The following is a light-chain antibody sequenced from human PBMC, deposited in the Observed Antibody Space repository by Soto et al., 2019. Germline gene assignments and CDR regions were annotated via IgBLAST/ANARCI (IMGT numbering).Light chain of an antibody. CDR2: DVS. Sequence: QSALTQPASVSGSPGQSITISCTGTSSDVGGYNYVSWYQQHPGKAPKLMIYDVSNRPSGVSNRFSASKSGNTASLTISGLQAEDEADYYCRSYKSSSALVFGTGTKLTVL. V-gene: IGLV2-14*01. CDR1: SSDVGGYNY. CDR3: RSYKSSSALV. J-gene: IGLJ1*01.